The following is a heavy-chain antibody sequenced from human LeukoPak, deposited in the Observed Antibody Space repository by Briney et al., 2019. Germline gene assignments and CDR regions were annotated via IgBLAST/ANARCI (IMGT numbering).Heavy chain of an antibody. CDR1: GFTFSSYA. V-gene: IGHV3-15*01. CDR2: IKSKTDGGTT. Sequence: GGSLRLSCAASGFTFSSYAMSWVRQAPGKGLEWVGRIKSKTDGGTTDYAAPVKGRFTISRDDSKNTLYLQMNSLKTEDTAVYYCTTEDQHYYAVDYWGQGTLVTVSS. D-gene: IGHD3-10*01. J-gene: IGHJ4*02. CDR3: TTEDQHYYAVDY.